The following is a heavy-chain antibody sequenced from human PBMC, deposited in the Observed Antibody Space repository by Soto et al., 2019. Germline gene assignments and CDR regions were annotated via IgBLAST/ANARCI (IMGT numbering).Heavy chain of an antibody. V-gene: IGHV5-51*01. J-gene: IGHJ3*01. D-gene: IGHD2-15*01. CDR1: GYIFTSHW. Sequence: GESLKISCKASGYIFTSHWIGWVRQMPGKGLEWLGIIYPGDSDTRYSPSFQGQVTISADKSITTAYLQWSSLKASDTAFYYCARALKDPITDHHAFDLWGQGTMVTV. CDR3: ARALKDPITDHHAFDL. CDR2: IYPGDSDT.